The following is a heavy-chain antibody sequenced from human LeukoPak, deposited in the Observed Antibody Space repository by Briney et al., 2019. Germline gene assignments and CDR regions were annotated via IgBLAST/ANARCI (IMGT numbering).Heavy chain of an antibody. CDR1: GYSFTSYW. D-gene: IGHD5-18*01. CDR2: IYPGDSGT. J-gene: IGHJ4*02. CDR3: ARRGEAMDPFDY. Sequence: GGSLKISCKDSGYSFTSYWIGWVRQMPGKGLEWMGIIYPGDSGTRYSPSFQGQVTISADKSINTAYLQWSSLKASDTAIYYCARRGEAMDPFDYWGQGTLVTVSS. V-gene: IGHV5-51*01.